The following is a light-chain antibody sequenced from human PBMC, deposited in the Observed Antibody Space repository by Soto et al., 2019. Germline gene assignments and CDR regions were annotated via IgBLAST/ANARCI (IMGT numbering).Light chain of an antibody. Sequence: DIQMTQSPSSLSASVGDRVTITCRASQSISSYLNWYQQKPGKAPKLRIYAASSLQSGVPSRFSGSGSATDFTLTISSLQPEDFATYYCQQSYSTFGQGTRLEIK. CDR2: AAS. CDR3: QQSYST. J-gene: IGKJ5*01. CDR1: QSISSY. V-gene: IGKV1-39*01.